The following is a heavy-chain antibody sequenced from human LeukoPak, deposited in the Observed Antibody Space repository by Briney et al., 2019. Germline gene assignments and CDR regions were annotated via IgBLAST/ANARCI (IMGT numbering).Heavy chain of an antibody. D-gene: IGHD1-1*01. V-gene: IGHV3-23*01. CDR3: AKTPDVWNWKYYFDY. Sequence: AGGSLRLSCAASGFSFSSYGMSWVRQAPGKGLEWVSTISGSGGFTYYADSVKGRFSISRDNPKSTLYLQMSSLSAEDTAVYYCAKTPDVWNWKYYFDYWGQGTLVTVSS. CDR2: ISGSGGFT. J-gene: IGHJ4*02. CDR1: GFSFSSYG.